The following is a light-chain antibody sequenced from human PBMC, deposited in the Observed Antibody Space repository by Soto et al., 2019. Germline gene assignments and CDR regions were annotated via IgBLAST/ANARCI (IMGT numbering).Light chain of an antibody. J-gene: IGLJ3*02. CDR2: RNN. Sequence: QSVLTQSPSASGTPGQRVTISCSGTSSNIGSNFVYWYQQIPGTAPKLLIYRNNQRPSGVPDRFSGSKSGTSASLAISGLRSEDEADYYCATWDDSLGGQGVFGAGTKLTVL. V-gene: IGLV1-47*01. CDR3: ATWDDSLGGQGV. CDR1: SSNIGSNF.